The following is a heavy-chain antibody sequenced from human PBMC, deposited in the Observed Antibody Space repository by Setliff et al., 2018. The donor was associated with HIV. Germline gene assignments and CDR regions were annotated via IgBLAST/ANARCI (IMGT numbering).Heavy chain of an antibody. J-gene: IGHJ4*02. CDR3: ARDGYFYDSSGHLAYYFDY. CDR2: INTYTGSP. CDR1: GYTLTSYG. Sequence: ASVKVSCKASGYTLTSYGLSWVRQAPGQGLEWMGWINTYTGSPTYAQDFTGRFLFSLDTSVSTAYLEISSLKAEDIAVYYCARDGYFYDSSGHLAYYFDYWGQGTLVTVSS. V-gene: IGHV7-4-1*02. D-gene: IGHD3-22*01.